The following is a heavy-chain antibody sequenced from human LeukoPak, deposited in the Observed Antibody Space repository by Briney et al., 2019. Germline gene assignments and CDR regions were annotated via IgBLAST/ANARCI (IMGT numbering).Heavy chain of an antibody. V-gene: IGHV3-30-3*01. CDR3: ARGALEYSGYDQTFDY. D-gene: IGHD5-12*01. Sequence: PGGSLRLTCAASGSTFSTYSMCWVRQAPGKGLEWVTVISYDGSNKYYADSVKGRFTISRDNSKNTLYLQMNSLRAEDTAVYYCARGALEYSGYDQTFDYWAQGTLVTVSS. J-gene: IGHJ4*02. CDR1: GSTFSTYS. CDR2: ISYDGSNK.